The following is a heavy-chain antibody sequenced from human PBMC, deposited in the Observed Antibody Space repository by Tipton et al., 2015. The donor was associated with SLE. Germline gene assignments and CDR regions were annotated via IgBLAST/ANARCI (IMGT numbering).Heavy chain of an antibody. V-gene: IGHV4-39*07. D-gene: IGHD5-18*01. CDR1: VASINSSSYY. CDR3: ARTAGRSVKLWYFDL. Sequence: GLVKPSETLSLTCTVSVASINSSSYYWAWIRQPPGKGLEWIGSVFYSGTTYYNPSLKSRVTMSIDTSKNQFSLKLSSVTDVDTAVYYCARTAGRSVKLWYFDLWGRGTLVTVSS. CDR2: VFYSGTT. J-gene: IGHJ2*01.